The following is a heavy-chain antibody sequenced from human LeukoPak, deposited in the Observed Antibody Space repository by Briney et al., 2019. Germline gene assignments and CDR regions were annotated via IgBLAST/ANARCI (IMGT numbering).Heavy chain of an antibody. CDR3: ARTPYDISTGSDGAFDI. CDR2: IKQDGSEK. J-gene: IGHJ3*02. D-gene: IGHD3-9*01. V-gene: IGHV3-7*01. Sequence: PGGSLRLSCAASGFTFSSYWMSWVRQAPGKGLEWVANIKQDGSEKYYVDSVKGRFTISRDNAKNSLYLQMNSLRAEDTAVYYCARTPYDISTGSDGAFDIWGQGTMVTVSS. CDR1: GFTFSSYW.